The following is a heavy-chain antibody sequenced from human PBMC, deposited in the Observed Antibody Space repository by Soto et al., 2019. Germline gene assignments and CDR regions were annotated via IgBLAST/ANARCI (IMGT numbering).Heavy chain of an antibody. Sequence: EVQLVESGGGLIQPGGSLRLSCAASGFTVSSNYMSWVRQAPGKGLEWVSAISGSGGSTYYADSVKGRFTISRDNSKNTLYLQMNSLRAEDTAVYYCAKGLAAADTVFDYWGQGTLVTVSS. CDR3: AKGLAAADTVFDY. CDR1: GFTVSSNY. V-gene: IGHV3-23*04. D-gene: IGHD6-13*01. CDR2: ISGSGGST. J-gene: IGHJ4*02.